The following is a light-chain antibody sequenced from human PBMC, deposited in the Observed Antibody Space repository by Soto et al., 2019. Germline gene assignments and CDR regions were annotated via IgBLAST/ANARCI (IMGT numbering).Light chain of an antibody. Sequence: EIVMTQSPATLSLSPGERATLSCRASQTINSQLAWYQQKPGQTPRLLIYGASTRAAGIPARFSGSWSGTEFILTISSLQSEDSAVYYCQQYEHLKAFGQGTKVEI. CDR1: QTINSQ. CDR3: QQYEHLKA. V-gene: IGKV3-15*01. J-gene: IGKJ1*01. CDR2: GAS.